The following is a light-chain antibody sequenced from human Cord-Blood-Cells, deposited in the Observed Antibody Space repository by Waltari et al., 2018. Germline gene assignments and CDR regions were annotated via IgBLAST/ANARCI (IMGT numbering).Light chain of an antibody. CDR3: QQYNSYSPNT. J-gene: IGKJ2*01. V-gene: IGKV1-5*03. CDR2: KAS. Sequence: DIQMTQSPSTLSASVGDRVHITCRASQSISSWLAWYQQKPGKAHKLLIYKASSLESGVPSRFSGSGSGTEFTLTISSLQPDDFATYYCQQYNSYSPNTFGQGTKLEIK. CDR1: QSISSW.